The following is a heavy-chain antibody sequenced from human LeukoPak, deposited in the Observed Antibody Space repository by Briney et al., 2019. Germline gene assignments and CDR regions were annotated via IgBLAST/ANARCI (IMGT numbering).Heavy chain of an antibody. V-gene: IGHV3-21*01. D-gene: IGHD1-7*01. J-gene: IGHJ4*02. CDR1: GFTFSSYS. CDR3: ARSPQYNWNYHFDY. CDR2: ISSSSSYI. Sequence: GGPLRLSCAASGFTFSSYSMNWARQAPGKGLEWVSSISSSSSYIYYADSVKGRFTISRDNAKNSLYLQMNSLRAEDAAVYYCARSPQYNWNYHFDYWGQGTLVTVSS.